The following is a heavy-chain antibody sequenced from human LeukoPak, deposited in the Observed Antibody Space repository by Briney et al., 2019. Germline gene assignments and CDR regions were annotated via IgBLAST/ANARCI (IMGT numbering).Heavy chain of an antibody. CDR3: ARVESGSYQTPFDY. D-gene: IGHD1-26*01. J-gene: IGHJ4*02. CDR2: INPNSGGT. CDR1: GYTFTGYY. Sequence: GASVKVSCKASGYTFTGYYMHWVRQAPGQGLEWMGWINPNSGGTNYAQKFQGRVTMTRDTSISTAYMELSRLRSDDTAVYYCARVESGSYQTPFDYWGQGTLVTVSS. V-gene: IGHV1-2*02.